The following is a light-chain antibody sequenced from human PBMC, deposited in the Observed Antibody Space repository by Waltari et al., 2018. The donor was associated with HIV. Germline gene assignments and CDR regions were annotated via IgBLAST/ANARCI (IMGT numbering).Light chain of an antibody. Sequence: QSVLTQPPSASGTPGQRVTISCSGSSSNIGSKYVYWFQQLPGTAPNLLMDRNNQRPSGVPDRVSGSKSGTSASLAISGLRAEDEADYYCAAWDDSLSAVVFGGGTKLTVL. CDR3: AAWDDSLSAVV. V-gene: IGLV1-47*01. CDR1: SSNIGSKY. CDR2: RNN. J-gene: IGLJ3*02.